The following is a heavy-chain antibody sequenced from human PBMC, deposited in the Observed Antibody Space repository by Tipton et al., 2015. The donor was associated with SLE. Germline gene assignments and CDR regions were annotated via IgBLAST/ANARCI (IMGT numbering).Heavy chain of an antibody. Sequence: LRLSCTISGGSISSYYWSWIRQAPGKGLEWIGHVYYSGTTNYNPSLKSRPTISIDTSKNQFSLKLTSVTAADTAMFYCARRPGGGAIDIWGQGRMVTVSA. D-gene: IGHD3-10*01. J-gene: IGHJ3*02. CDR3: ARRPGGGAIDI. CDR1: GGSISSYY. CDR2: VYYSGTT. V-gene: IGHV4-59*12.